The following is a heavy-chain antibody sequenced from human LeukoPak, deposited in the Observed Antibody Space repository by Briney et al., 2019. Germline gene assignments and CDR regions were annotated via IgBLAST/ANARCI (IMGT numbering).Heavy chain of an antibody. J-gene: IGHJ4*02. Sequence: TGGSLRLSCAASGFTFSSYGMHWVRQAPGKGLEWVAFIRYDGSNKYYADSVKGRFTISRDNSKNTLYLQMNSLRAEDTAVYYCAKDSPRDYDFWSGYRDPLDYWGQGTLVTVSS. D-gene: IGHD3-3*01. CDR2: IRYDGSNK. CDR1: GFTFSSYG. CDR3: AKDSPRDYDFWSGYRDPLDY. V-gene: IGHV3-30*02.